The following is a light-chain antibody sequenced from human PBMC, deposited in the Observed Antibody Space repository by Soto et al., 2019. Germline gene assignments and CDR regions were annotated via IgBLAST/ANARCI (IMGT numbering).Light chain of an antibody. CDR1: QGIGVY. V-gene: IGKV1-27*01. Sequence: DIQMTQSPSSVSASLGDRVTITCRASQGIGVYLAWFQQKPGNVPKLLIYAASTLQSGVPSRFSGSGSGTDFALTISSLQPEDVATYYCQKYNSAPLTFGGGTKVEIK. J-gene: IGKJ4*01. CDR3: QKYNSAPLT. CDR2: AAS.